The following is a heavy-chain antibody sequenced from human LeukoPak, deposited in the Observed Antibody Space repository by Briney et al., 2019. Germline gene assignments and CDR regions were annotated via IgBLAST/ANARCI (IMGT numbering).Heavy chain of an antibody. CDR1: GYTFSTYY. V-gene: IGHV1-46*01. CDR2: INPSDGGT. CDR3: ARTGYCGSRSCYLPPWGASQQAAIFDS. Sequence: ASVKVPCKASGYTFSTYYIHWVRQAPGQRLEWMGVINPSDGGTRYAQKFQDRVTMTRDTSTTTVYMDLSSLRSEDTAVYYCARTGYCGSRSCYLPPWGASQQAAIFDSWGQGTLVTVSS. D-gene: IGHD2-2*03. J-gene: IGHJ4*02.